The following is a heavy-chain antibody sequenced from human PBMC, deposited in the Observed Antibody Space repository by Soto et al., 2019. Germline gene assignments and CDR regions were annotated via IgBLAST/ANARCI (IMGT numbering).Heavy chain of an antibody. V-gene: IGHV1-3*01. CDR1: GYTFTRYA. CDR3: ARSSITIFGVVKYYFDY. J-gene: IGHJ4*02. CDR2: INAGNGNT. Sequence: ASVKGSCKTSGYTFTRYAMHWVRQAPGQRLEWMGWINAGNGNTKYSQKFQGRVTITRDTSASTAYMELSSLRSEDTAVYYCARSSITIFGVVKYYFDYWGQGTLVTVSS. D-gene: IGHD3-3*01.